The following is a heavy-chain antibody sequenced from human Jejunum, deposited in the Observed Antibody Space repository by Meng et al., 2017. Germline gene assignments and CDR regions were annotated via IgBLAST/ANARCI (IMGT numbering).Heavy chain of an antibody. V-gene: IGHV3-74*01. D-gene: IGHD3-10*01. CDR2: MTCPGTTI. Sequence: GGSLRLSCAASGYTFGPFWMHWVRQVPGKGLVWVAHMTCPGTTIIYADSVKGRFAISRDNAKNTLYLQMNSQGGEETAVYYCVRDRGPPDTFDLWGHGTMVTVSS. CDR1: GYTFGPFW. J-gene: IGHJ3*01. CDR3: VRDRGPPDTFDL.